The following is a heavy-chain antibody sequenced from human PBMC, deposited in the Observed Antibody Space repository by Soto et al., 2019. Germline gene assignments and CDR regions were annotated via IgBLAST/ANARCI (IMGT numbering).Heavy chain of an antibody. J-gene: IGHJ6*02. CDR1: GFTFSRNT. CDR3: VKDEGIEAMDV. Sequence: GGSLRLSCVTSGFTFSRNTMNWVRQAPGKGLEWVASITSSGSYVYYADSVKGRFSASRDNAKNSLSLQMDSLRPDDTAIYFCVKDEGIEAMDVWGQGTMVTV. D-gene: IGHD3-3*02. CDR2: ITSSGSYV. V-gene: IGHV3-21*01.